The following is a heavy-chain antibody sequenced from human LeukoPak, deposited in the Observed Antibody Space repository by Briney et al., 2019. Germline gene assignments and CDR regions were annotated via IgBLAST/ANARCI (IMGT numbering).Heavy chain of an antibody. J-gene: IGHJ4*02. CDR3: ARDPGYSGYDL. D-gene: IGHD5-12*01. CDR1: GFTFSSYE. V-gene: IGHV3-48*03. Sequence: GGSLRLSCAASGFTFSSYEMNWVRQAPGKGREWVSYISSSGSTIYYADSVKGRFTISRDNAKNSLYLQMNSLRAEDTAVYYCARDPGYSGYDLWGQGTLVTVSS. CDR2: ISSSGSTI.